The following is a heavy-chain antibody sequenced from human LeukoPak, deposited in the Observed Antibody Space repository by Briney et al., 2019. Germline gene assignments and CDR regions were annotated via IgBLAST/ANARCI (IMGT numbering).Heavy chain of an antibody. CDR2: IKEEGSEK. J-gene: IGHJ4*02. V-gene: IGHV3-7*02. CDR3: ARIYYDSSGYRLFDY. Sequence: PGGSLRLSCAASGFTFSSYWMSWVRQAPGKGLEWVANIKEEGSEKYYVDSVKGRFTISRDNAENSLYLQMNSLRAEDTAVYYCARIYYDSSGYRLFDYWGQGTLVTVSS. CDR1: GFTFSSYW. D-gene: IGHD3-22*01.